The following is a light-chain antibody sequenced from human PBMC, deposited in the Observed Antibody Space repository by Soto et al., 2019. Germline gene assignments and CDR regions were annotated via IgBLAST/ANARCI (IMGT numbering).Light chain of an antibody. CDR1: QSVSSK. Sequence: EIVMRQSPATLSVSPGEGATLSFRASQSVSSKLAWYQQKPGQAPRLLIYGASTRATGIPARFSGSGSGTEFTLIISSLQSEDSAVYYCQQYNSWLWTFGQGTKVDIK. CDR2: GAS. CDR3: QQYNSWLWT. J-gene: IGKJ1*01. V-gene: IGKV3-15*01.